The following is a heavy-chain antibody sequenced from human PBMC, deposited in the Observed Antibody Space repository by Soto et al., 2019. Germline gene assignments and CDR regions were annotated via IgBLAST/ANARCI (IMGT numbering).Heavy chain of an antibody. CDR2: GSYSGTT. Sequence: XETLSLTCTVPGCSVSSGSFYWAWIRQPPGKGLEWIGFGSYSGTTNYKPSLKSRVTISVDTSRSQISLKVSSLTAADTAVYYCARGATVTQYDYWGQGTLVTVSS. J-gene: IGHJ4*02. CDR1: GCSVSSGSFY. D-gene: IGHD4-17*01. V-gene: IGHV4-61*01. CDR3: ARGATVTQYDY.